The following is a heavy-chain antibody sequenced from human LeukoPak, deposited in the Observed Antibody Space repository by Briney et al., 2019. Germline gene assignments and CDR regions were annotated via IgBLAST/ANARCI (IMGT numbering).Heavy chain of an antibody. D-gene: IGHD6-25*01. J-gene: IGHJ4*02. CDR1: GFSFEDFG. CDR2: INWSGETT. V-gene: IGHV3-20*04. Sequence: GGSLRLSCAASGFSFEDFGMSWVRQAPGQGLEWVSGINWSGETTSYAASVEGRFTISRDNAKKALYLQMNSLRAEDTALYYCARGYTSGGVDHWGQGTPVTVSS. CDR3: ARGYTSGGVDH.